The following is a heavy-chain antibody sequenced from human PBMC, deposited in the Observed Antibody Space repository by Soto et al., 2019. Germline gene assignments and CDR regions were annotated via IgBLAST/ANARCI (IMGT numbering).Heavy chain of an antibody. V-gene: IGHV3-74*01. CDR2: INSGASTT. CDR3: ARGPTGWFGYDY. CDR1: GFTFSSSW. Sequence: EVQLVESRGGLVQPGGSLRLSCAASGFTFSSSWMHWVRQAPGKGLVWVSRINSGASTTNYADSVKGRFTISRDNARNTLYLQMDSLTADDTAVYYCARGPTGWFGYDYWGQGTLVTVSS. D-gene: IGHD3-10*01. J-gene: IGHJ4*02.